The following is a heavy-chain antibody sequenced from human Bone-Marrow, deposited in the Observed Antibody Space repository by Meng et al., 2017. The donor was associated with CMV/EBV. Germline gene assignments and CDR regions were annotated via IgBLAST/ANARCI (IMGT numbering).Heavy chain of an antibody. CDR1: GGPFSSYA. CDR3: ARGGDVPLIS. V-gene: IGHV1-69*05. D-gene: IGHD2-21*02. J-gene: IGHJ5*02. Sequence: TRKASGGPFSSYAISWVRQAPGQGLEWMGGIIPIFGTANYAQKFQGRVTITTDESTSTAYMELSSLRSEDTAVYYCARGGDVPLISWGQGTLVTVSS. CDR2: IIPIFGTA.